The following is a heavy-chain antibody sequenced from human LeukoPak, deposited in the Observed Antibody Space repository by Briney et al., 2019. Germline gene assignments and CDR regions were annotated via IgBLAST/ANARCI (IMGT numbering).Heavy chain of an antibody. J-gene: IGHJ3*02. D-gene: IGHD6-13*01. V-gene: IGHV1-24*01. CDR2: FDPEDGET. CDR1: GYTLTELS. Sequence: ASVKVSCKVSGYTLTELSMHWVRQAPGKGLEWMGGFDPEDGETIYAQKFQGRVTMTEDTSTDTAYMELSSLRSEDTAVYYCATDPSRIAAAVGNAFDIWGQGTMVTVSS. CDR3: ATDPSRIAAAVGNAFDI.